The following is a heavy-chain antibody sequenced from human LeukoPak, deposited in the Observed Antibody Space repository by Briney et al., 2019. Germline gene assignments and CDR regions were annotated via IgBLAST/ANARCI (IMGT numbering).Heavy chain of an antibody. J-gene: IGHJ3*02. D-gene: IGHD4-17*01. V-gene: IGHV3-21*01. CDR3: ARGADYGDAFDI. CDR1: GFTFSSYS. CDR2: ISCSSSYI. Sequence: PGGSLRLSCAASGFTFSSYSMNWVRQAPGKGLEWVSSISCSSSYIYYADSVKGRFTISRDNAKNSLYLQMNSLRAEDTAVYYCARGADYGDAFDIWGQGTMVSVSS.